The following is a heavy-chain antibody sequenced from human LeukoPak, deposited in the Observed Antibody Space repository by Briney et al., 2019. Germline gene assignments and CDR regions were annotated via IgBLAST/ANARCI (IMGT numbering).Heavy chain of an antibody. V-gene: IGHV4-61*08. CDR1: GGSISSGGYP. CDR2: IYYSGST. D-gene: IGHD3-10*01. Sequence: PSETLSLTCAVSGGSISSGGYPWTWIRQPPGKGLEWIGYIYYSGSTNYNPSLKSRVTISVDTSKNQFSLKLSSVTAADTAVYYCARFRITMVRGHSNWFDPWGQGTLVTVSS. CDR3: ARFRITMVRGHSNWFDP. J-gene: IGHJ5*02.